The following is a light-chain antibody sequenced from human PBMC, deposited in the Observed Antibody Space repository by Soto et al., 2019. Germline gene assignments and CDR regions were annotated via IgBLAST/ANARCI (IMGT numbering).Light chain of an antibody. J-gene: IGLJ1*01. CDR1: SSDGGGYNY. CDR3: SSYTTSNTRQIV. CDR2: DVS. V-gene: IGLV2-14*03. Sequence: QSVLTQRASVSGSPGQSITISCTGTSSDGGGYNYVSWYQHHPGKAPKLMIYDVSNRPSGVSNRFSGSKSGNTASLTISGLQPEDEADYYCSSYTTSNTRQIVFGTGTKLTVL.